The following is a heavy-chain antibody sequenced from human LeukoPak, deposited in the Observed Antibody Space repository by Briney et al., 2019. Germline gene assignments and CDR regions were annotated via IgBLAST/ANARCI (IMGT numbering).Heavy chain of an antibody. D-gene: IGHD2-2*01. Sequence: GGSLRLSCAASGFTFSGSAMHWVRQAPGKGLEYVSAISTNGDSTYYADSVKGRFTISRDNSKNTLFLQMGSLGADDMAVYYCARWGSTSCYDYWGQGTLVTVSS. V-gene: IGHV3-64*02. CDR3: ARWGSTSCYDY. CDR2: ISTNGDST. J-gene: IGHJ4*02. CDR1: GFTFSGSA.